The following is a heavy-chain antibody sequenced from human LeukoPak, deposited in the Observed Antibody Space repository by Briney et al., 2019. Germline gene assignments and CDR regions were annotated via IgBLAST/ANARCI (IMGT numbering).Heavy chain of an antibody. V-gene: IGHV1-2*02. CDR1: GYTFTGYY. J-gene: IGHJ4*02. Sequence: ASVKVSCKASGYTFTGYYMHWVRQAPGQGLEWMGWINPNSGGTNYAQKFQGRVTMTRDTPISTAYMELSGLRSDDTAVYYCARGTSRDYGDYGYWGQGTLVTVSS. D-gene: IGHD4-17*01. CDR3: ARGTSRDYGDYGY. CDR2: INPNSGGT.